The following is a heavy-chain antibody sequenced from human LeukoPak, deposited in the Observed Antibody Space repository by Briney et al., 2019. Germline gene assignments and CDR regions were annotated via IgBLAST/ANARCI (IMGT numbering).Heavy chain of an antibody. Sequence: SETLSLTCAVYGGSFSGYYWSWIRQPPGKGLEWIGSIYYSGSTYYNPSLKSRVTISVDTSKNQFSLKLSSVTAADTAVYYCARDSSGYYGGDYWGQGTLVTVSS. CDR2: IYYSGST. V-gene: IGHV4-34*01. J-gene: IGHJ4*02. CDR1: GGSFSGYY. CDR3: ARDSSGYYGGDY. D-gene: IGHD3-22*01.